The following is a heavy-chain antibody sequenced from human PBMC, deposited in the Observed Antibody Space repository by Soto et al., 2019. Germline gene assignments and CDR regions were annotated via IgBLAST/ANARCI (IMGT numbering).Heavy chain of an antibody. CDR3: XXXXXXXSIDD. V-gene: IGHV3-33*01. CDR1: GLTFKNHG. Sequence: QVQLVESGGGVVQPGRSLRLSCAASGLTFKNHGMHWVRQXXXXGREWVAIIWYDGSKKYYADSVKDRFTISRDNSKXXXXXXXXXXXXXXXXXXXXXXXXXXXSIDDWGQGTRVTVSS. CDR2: IWYDGSKK. J-gene: IGHJ4*02.